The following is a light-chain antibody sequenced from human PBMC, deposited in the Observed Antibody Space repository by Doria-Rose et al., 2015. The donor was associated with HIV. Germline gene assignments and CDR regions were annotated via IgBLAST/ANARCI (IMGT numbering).Light chain of an antibody. Sequence: ATLSLSPGERATLSCRASQSVGSYLAWYQQRPGQTPRLLIYDTSNRATGVPVRFSGSGSGTDFTLTISSLEPEDFALYYCQQRDNWPPEFTFGPGTKVDI. J-gene: IGKJ3*01. CDR3: QQRDNWPPEFT. CDR2: DTS. V-gene: IGKV3-11*01. CDR1: QSVGSY.